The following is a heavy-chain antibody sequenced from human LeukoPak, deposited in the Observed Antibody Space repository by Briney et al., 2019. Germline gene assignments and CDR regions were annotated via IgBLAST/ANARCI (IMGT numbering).Heavy chain of an antibody. D-gene: IGHD4-23*01. CDR2: IIPIFGTA. Sequence: SVKVSCKASGGTFSSYAISWVRQAPGQGLEWMGRIIPIFGTANYARKFQGRVTITTDESTSTAYMKLSSLRSEDTAVYYCARDHDYGGNLDYWGQGTLVTVSS. CDR1: GGTFSSYA. V-gene: IGHV1-69*05. J-gene: IGHJ4*02. CDR3: ARDHDYGGNLDY.